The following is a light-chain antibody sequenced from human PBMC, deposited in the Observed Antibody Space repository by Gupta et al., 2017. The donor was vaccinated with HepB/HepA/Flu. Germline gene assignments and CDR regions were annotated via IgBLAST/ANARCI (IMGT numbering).Light chain of an antibody. J-gene: IGKJ3*01. V-gene: IGKV4-1*01. CDR3: HHENSTPFV. CDR2: WAS. Sequence: DIVMTQSPDSLAVSLGERATINCKSSPSVLYSYNNKNYLDWFQQKPGQAPKLLIYWASTRESGVPDSFSGSGYGTDFTLTISSRQAEDVAVYYCHHENSTPFVFGHGTNVDIK. CDR1: PSVLYSYNNKNY.